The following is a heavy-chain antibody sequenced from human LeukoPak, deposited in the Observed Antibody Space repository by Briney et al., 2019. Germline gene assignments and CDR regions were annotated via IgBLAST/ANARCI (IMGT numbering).Heavy chain of an antibody. J-gene: IGHJ6*03. CDR3: ARAQDGYNLYYYYYFMDV. CDR1: GGSISGYY. V-gene: IGHV4-59*08. CDR2: IYSTGST. Sequence: SETLSLTCTVSGGSISGYYWSWVRQSPEKGLESIGFIYSTGSTSYNPSLKSRVTISIDTSQNQFSLRLTSVTAADTAVYYCARAQDGYNLYYYYYFMDVWGKGTTVTVSS. D-gene: IGHD5-24*01.